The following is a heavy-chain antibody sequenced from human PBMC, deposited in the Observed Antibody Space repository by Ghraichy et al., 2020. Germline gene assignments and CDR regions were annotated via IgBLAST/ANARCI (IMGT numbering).Heavy chain of an antibody. V-gene: IGHV3-21*01. CDR1: GFTFSSNT. J-gene: IGHJ6*02. Sequence: ETLSLTCAASGFTFSSNTMNWVRQAPGKGLEWVSSITSSSAYIYYADSVKGRFTISRDNAQNSLYLQMNSLRDEDTAVYYCARGSTVVRFFYYDGMDVWGQGTTVTVSS. CDR3: ARGSTVVRFFYYDGMDV. D-gene: IGHD4-23*01. CDR2: ITSSSAYI.